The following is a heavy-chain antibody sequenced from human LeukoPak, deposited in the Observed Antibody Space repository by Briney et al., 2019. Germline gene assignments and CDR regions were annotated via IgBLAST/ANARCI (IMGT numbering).Heavy chain of an antibody. J-gene: IGHJ3*02. CDR3: ARGWAALTNDAFDI. CDR2: INHSGST. V-gene: IGHV4-34*01. CDR1: GGSFSGYY. D-gene: IGHD1-14*01. Sequence: SETLSLTCAVYGGSFSGYYWSWIRQPPGKGLEWIGEINHSGSTNYNPSPKSRVTISVDTSKNQFSLKLSSVTAAGTAVYYCARGWAALTNDAFDIWGQGTMVTVSS.